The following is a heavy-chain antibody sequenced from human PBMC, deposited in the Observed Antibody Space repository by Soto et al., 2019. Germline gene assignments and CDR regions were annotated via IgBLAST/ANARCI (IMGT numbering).Heavy chain of an antibody. V-gene: IGHV1-58*02. J-gene: IGHJ3*02. CDR2: IVVGSGNT. Sequence: PSVKVSCKASGFTFTSSAMQWVRQARGQRLEWIGWIVVGSGNTNYAQKFQERVSITRDMSTRTAYMELSSPRSEDTAVYYCAAGVTYDGNFDIWGQGTMVTVSS. CDR1: GFTFTSSA. D-gene: IGHD5-12*01. CDR3: AAGVTYDGNFDI.